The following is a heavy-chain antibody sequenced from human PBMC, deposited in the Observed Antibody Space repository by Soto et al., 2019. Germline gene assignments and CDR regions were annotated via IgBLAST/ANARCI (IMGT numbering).Heavy chain of an antibody. CDR3: ARLGGITMVGGVLTAFDI. J-gene: IGHJ3*02. CDR2: IYYSGST. CDR1: GGSVSSYF. V-gene: IGHV4-59*08. D-gene: IGHD3-10*01. Sequence: QVQLQESGPGLVKSSETLSLTCSVSGGSVSSYFWSWVRQPPGKGLEWIAYIYYSGSTNYNPFLTSPVNISVDASKNQFSLRLRSVTAADTAIYYCARLGGITMVGGVLTAFDIWGQGTMVTVSS.